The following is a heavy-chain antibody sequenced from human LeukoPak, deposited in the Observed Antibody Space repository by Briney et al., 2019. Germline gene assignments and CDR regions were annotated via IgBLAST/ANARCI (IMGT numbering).Heavy chain of an antibody. CDR2: IIGSGGTT. Sequence: SGGTLRLSCAASGFTFSSYGMNWVRQAPGKGLEWVSGIIGSGGTTYYADSVKGRFTISRDNSKNTLYLQMNSLRAEDTALYYCAKDINWASFESWGQGTLVTVSS. CDR1: GFTFSSYG. V-gene: IGHV3-23*01. CDR3: AKDINWASFES. D-gene: IGHD7-27*01. J-gene: IGHJ4*02.